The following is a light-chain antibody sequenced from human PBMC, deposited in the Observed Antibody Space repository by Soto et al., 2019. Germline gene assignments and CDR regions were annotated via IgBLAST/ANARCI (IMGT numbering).Light chain of an antibody. CDR3: QQYNVHSPWT. Sequence: DIQMTQSPSTLSASVGDRVSITCRTSQSVSTWLAWYQQKPGKAPQLLIFKASTLESGVPSRFSGSGSGTEFTLTITSLQPDDCATYYCQQYNVHSPWTFGQGTKVEIK. CDR1: QSVSTW. CDR2: KAS. J-gene: IGKJ1*01. V-gene: IGKV1-5*03.